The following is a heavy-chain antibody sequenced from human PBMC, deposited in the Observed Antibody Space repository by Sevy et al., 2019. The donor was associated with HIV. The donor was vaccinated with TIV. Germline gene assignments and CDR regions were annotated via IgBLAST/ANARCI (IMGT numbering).Heavy chain of an antibody. Sequence: GGSLRLSCAASGFTFSSYWMSWVRQAPGKGLEWVANIKQDGREKYYVDSVKGRFTISRDNAKNSLYLQMNSLRAEDTAVYCCARATRDTAIGAVRYFDYWGQGTLVTVSS. V-gene: IGHV3-7*01. CDR3: ARATRDTAIGAVRYFDY. J-gene: IGHJ4*02. CDR2: IKQDGREK. CDR1: GFTFSSYW. D-gene: IGHD5-18*01.